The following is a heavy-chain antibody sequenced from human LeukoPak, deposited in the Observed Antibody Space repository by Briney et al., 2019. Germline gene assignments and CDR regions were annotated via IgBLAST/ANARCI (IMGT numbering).Heavy chain of an antibody. CDR1: GGSFSGYY. Sequence: SETLSLTCAVYGGSFSGYYWSWIRQPPGKGLEWFGEINHSGSTNYNPSLKSRVTISVDTSKNQFSLKLSSVTAADTAVYYCARVGRITMVRGVLYYFDYWGQGTLVTVSS. CDR3: ARVGRITMVRGVLYYFDY. CDR2: INHSGST. J-gene: IGHJ4*02. V-gene: IGHV4-34*01. D-gene: IGHD3-10*01.